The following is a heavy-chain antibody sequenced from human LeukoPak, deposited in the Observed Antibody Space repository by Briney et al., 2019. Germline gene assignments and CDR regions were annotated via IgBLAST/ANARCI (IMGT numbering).Heavy chain of an antibody. D-gene: IGHD5-24*01. CDR2: ISAYNGDT. J-gene: IGHJ4*02. V-gene: IGHV1-18*04. CDR3: ARALVEMGTDFFDN. CDR1: GYTFTNYG. Sequence: ASVKVSCKASGYTFTNYGFTWVRQAPGQGLEWLGWISAYNGDTKYAQKLQGRVTMTTDTSTRTAYMELRSLRFDDTAVYYCARALVEMGTDFFDNCGQGTLVTVSS.